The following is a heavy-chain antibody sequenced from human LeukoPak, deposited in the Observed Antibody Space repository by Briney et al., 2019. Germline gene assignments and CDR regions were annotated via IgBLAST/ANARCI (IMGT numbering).Heavy chain of an antibody. Sequence: SETLSLTCAVYGGSFSGYYWSWIRQPPGKGLEWIGEINHSGSTNYNPSLKSRVTISVDTSKNQISLKLSSVTAAATAVYYCARKSGWFDPWGQGTLVTVSS. CDR2: INHSGST. CDR3: ARKSGWFDP. CDR1: GGSFSGYY. V-gene: IGHV4-34*01. J-gene: IGHJ5*02.